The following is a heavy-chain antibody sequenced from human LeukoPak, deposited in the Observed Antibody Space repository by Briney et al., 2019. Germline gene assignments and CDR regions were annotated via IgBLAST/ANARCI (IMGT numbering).Heavy chain of an antibody. J-gene: IGHJ3*02. CDR1: GFTFSSYA. D-gene: IGHD2-15*01. Sequence: GGSLRLSCAASGFTFSSYAMSWVRQAPGKGLEWVSAISGSGGSTYYADSVKGLFTISRDNSKNTLYLQMNSLRAEDTAVYYCAKGGYCSGGSCLFDAFDIWGQGTMVTVSS. CDR2: ISGSGGST. V-gene: IGHV3-23*01. CDR3: AKGGYCSGGSCLFDAFDI.